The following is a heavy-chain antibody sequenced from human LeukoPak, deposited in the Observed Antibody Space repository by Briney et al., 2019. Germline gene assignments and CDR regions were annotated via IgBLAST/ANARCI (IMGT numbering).Heavy chain of an antibody. J-gene: IGHJ6*03. CDR1: GGSISSYY. CDR2: IYYSGST. V-gene: IGHV4-59*01. CDR3: ARAPLELRDDYYYYMDV. D-gene: IGHD1-7*01. Sequence: SETLSLTCTVSGGSISSYYWSWIRQPPGKGLEWIGYIYYSGSTNYNPSLKSRVTISVDTSKNQFSLKLSSVTAADTAVYYCARAPLELRDDYYYYMDVWGKGTTVTVSS.